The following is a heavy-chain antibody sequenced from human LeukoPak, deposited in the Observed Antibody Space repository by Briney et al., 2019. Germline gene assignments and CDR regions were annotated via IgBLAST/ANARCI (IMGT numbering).Heavy chain of an antibody. D-gene: IGHD3-22*01. V-gene: IGHV4-39*07. CDR2: IYYSGST. CDR1: GGSISSSSYY. Sequence: SETLSPTCTVSGGSISSSSYYWGWIRQPPGKGLEWIGSIYYSGSTYYNPSLKSRVTISVDKSKNQFSLKLSSVTAADTAVYYCARVEHDSSGYYLYYYGMDVWGQGTTVTVSS. CDR3: ARVEHDSSGYYLYYYGMDV. J-gene: IGHJ6*02.